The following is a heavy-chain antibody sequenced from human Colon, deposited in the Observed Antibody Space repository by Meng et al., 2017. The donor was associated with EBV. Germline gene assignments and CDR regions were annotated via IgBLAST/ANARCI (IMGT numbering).Heavy chain of an antibody. CDR1: GGSFSGYY. CDR2: INHSGST. J-gene: IGHJ4*02. D-gene: IGHD6-19*01. Sequence: QVQLQQWGAGLLKPSETLSLTCAVYGGSFSGYYWTWIRQPPGKGLEWIGEINHSGSTNYNPSLKSRVTISVDKSKNQFSLNLSSVTAADTAVYYCARVGQWLPIDYWGQGPLVTVDS. V-gene: IGHV4-34*01. CDR3: ARVGQWLPIDY.